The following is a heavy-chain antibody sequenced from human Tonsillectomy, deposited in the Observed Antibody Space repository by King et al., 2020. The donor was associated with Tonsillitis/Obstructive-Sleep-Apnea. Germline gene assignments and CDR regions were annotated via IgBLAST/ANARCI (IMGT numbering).Heavy chain of an antibody. Sequence: QLVQSGSELKKSGASVKVSCMSSGYIFTTYAINWVRQAPGQGLDWMGCINTNTGNPTYAQVFTGRLVFSLDTSVSTAYLQTSGLKAEDTAVYYCARDSTGHDAFDIWGQGTMVTVSS. CDR1: GYIFTTYA. J-gene: IGHJ3*02. CDR2: INTNTGNP. CDR3: ARDSTGHDAFDI. V-gene: IGHV7-4-1*02. D-gene: IGHD4-17*01.